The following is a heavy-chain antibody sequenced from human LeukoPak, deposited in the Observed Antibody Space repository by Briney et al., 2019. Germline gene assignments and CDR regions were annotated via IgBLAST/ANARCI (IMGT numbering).Heavy chain of an antibody. CDR1: GFTFSSYA. CDR3: AKVYDILTGYADKYFDY. J-gene: IGHJ4*02. V-gene: IGHV3-23*01. Sequence: GGSLRLSCAASGFTFSSYAMSWVRQAPGKGLEWVSAISGSGGSTYYADSVKGRFTISRDNSKNTLYLQMNSLRAEDTAVYYCAKVYDILTGYADKYFDYWGQGTLVTVSS. D-gene: IGHD3-9*01. CDR2: ISGSGGST.